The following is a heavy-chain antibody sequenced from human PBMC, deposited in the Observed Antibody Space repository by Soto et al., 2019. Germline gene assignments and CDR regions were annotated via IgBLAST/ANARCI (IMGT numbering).Heavy chain of an antibody. D-gene: IGHD3-9*01. Sequence: QVQLQQWGAGPLRPLETLSLTCGVSGVSFSGYYWAWIRQSPGKGLEWIGEINDRGSINYNPSLKSRVRISVDTSKNHYSLNLRSVTAADTAVYYCARESHDILTGPPWVWYFDLWGRGTLVTVSS. V-gene: IGHV4-34*01. CDR2: INDRGSI. CDR1: GVSFSGYY. J-gene: IGHJ2*01. CDR3: ARESHDILTGPPWVWYFDL.